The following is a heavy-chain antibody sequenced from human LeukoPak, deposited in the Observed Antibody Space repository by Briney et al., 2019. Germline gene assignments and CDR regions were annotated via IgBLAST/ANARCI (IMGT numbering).Heavy chain of an antibody. Sequence: GGSLRLSCAASGFTFSRYGMNWVRQAPGKGPVWVARIRSDGSSTDYADSVKGRFTISRDNAKNTLYLQMNSLRAEDTAVYYCAREQGYYSVPGYWGQGTLVTVSS. CDR3: AREQGYYSVPGY. CDR1: GFTFSRYG. D-gene: IGHD3-22*01. CDR2: IRSDGSST. V-gene: IGHV3-74*01. J-gene: IGHJ4*02.